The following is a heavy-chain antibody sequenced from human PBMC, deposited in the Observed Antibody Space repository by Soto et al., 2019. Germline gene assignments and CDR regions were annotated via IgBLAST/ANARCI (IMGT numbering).Heavy chain of an antibody. V-gene: IGHV3-13*01. CDR2: IGAAGDT. CDR3: AGRRQVINDYYGLAD. Sequence: EVQLVESGGGLVQPGGSLRLSCAASGFTFSNYEMHWVRQVTGKGLEWVSGIGAAGDTKYVGSVKGRFTISRDNAKNSLYLQMNSLRAEHTAVYYCAGRRQVINDYYGLADWGQGTTVIVSS. CDR1: GFTFSNYE. D-gene: IGHD2-21*01. J-gene: IGHJ6*02.